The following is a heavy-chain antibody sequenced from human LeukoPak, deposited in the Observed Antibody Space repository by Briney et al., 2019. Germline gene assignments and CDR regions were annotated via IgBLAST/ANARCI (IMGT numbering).Heavy chain of an antibody. D-gene: IGHD3-22*01. Sequence: GGSLSLSCAASGFTFSSYGMHWVRQAPGKGLEWVAVISYDGSNKYYADSVKGRFTISRDNSKNTLYLQMNSLRAEDTAVYYCAKEGYDSSGYPSYFDYWGQGTLVTVSS. CDR3: AKEGYDSSGYPSYFDY. CDR2: ISYDGSNK. J-gene: IGHJ4*02. V-gene: IGHV3-30*18. CDR1: GFTFSSYG.